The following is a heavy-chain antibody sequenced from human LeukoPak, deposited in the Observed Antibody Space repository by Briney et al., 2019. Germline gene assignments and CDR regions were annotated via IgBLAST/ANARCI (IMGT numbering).Heavy chain of an antibody. J-gene: IGHJ4*02. CDR1: RCYISSGGHY. CDR2: IYYSGST. Sequence: PSETLSLTCTVPRCYISSGGHYWSWIRQHPGKGLEWIGYIYYSGSTYYNPSLKSRVTISVDTSKNQFSLKLSSVAAADTAVYYRARVRQNRSAGVYYFDYWGQGTLVTVSS. CDR3: ARVRQNRSAGVYYFDY. V-gene: IGHV4-31*03. D-gene: IGHD2-8*01.